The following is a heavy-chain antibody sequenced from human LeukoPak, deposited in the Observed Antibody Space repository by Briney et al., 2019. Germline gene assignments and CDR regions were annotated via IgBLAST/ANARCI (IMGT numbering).Heavy chain of an antibody. D-gene: IGHD3-3*01. V-gene: IGHV1-69*05. CDR2: IIPIFGTA. Sequence: GASVKVSCKASGGTFSSYAISWVRQAPGQGLEWMGGIIPIFGTANYAQKFQGRVTITTDESTSTAYMELSSLRSEDTAVYYCARAPVATIFGVVTNWFDPWGQGTLVTVSS. J-gene: IGHJ5*02. CDR3: ARAPVATIFGVVTNWFDP. CDR1: GGTFSSYA.